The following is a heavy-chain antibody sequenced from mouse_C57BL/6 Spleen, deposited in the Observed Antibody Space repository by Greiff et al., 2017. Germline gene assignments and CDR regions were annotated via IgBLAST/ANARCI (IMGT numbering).Heavy chain of an antibody. CDR3: ARHYYGSSPYFDY. J-gene: IGHJ2*01. Sequence: QVQLQQPGAELVRPGSSVKLSCKASGYTFTSYWMDWVKQRPGQGLEWIGNIYPSDSETHYNQKFKYKATLTVDKSSSTAYMQLSSLTSEDSAVYYCARHYYGSSPYFDYWGQGTTLTVSS. V-gene: IGHV1-61*01. CDR1: GYTFTSYW. D-gene: IGHD1-1*01. CDR2: IYPSDSET.